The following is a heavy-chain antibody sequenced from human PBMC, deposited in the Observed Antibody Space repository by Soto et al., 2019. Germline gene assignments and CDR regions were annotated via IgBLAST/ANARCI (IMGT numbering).Heavy chain of an antibody. D-gene: IGHD1-26*01. Sequence: QVQLQESGPGLVKPSETLSLTCTVSGGSISCYYWSWIRQPPGKGLEWIGYIYYSGSTNYNPSLRRRVTISVDTSKNQFSLKLSSVTAADTAVYYCARDRGSSSIDYWGQGTLVTVSS. J-gene: IGHJ4*02. CDR3: ARDRGSSSIDY. V-gene: IGHV4-59*01. CDR1: GGSISCYY. CDR2: IYYSGST.